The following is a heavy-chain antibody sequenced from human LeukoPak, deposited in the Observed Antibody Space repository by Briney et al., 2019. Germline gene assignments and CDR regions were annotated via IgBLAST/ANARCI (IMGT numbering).Heavy chain of an antibody. CDR2: ISHGSIRI. Sequence: PGGSLRLSCAASGFTFSSYSMNWVRQAPGKGLEWISYISHGSIRIFYADFVKGRFTVSRDDAKNALYLQMNSLRVEDTAVYYCARDPGYSYAMDSWGQGTLVIVSS. CDR1: GFTFSSYS. J-gene: IGHJ4*02. CDR3: ARDPGYSYAMDS. D-gene: IGHD5-18*01. V-gene: IGHV3-48*01.